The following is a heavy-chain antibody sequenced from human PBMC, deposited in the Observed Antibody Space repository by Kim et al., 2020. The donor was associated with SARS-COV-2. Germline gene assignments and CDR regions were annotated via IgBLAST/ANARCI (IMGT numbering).Heavy chain of an antibody. CDR1: GFTFGDYA. D-gene: IGHD3-3*01. J-gene: IGHJ6*03. V-gene: IGHV3-49*04. CDR3: TRECKARDYDFWSGYPVHYYYYMDV. Sequence: GGSLRLSCTASGFTFGDYAMSWVRQAPGKGLEWVGFIRSKAYGGTTEYAASVKGRFTISRDDSKSIAYLQMNSLKTEDTAVYYCTRECKARDYDFWSGYPVHYYYYMDVWGKGTTVTVSS. CDR2: IRSKAYGGTT.